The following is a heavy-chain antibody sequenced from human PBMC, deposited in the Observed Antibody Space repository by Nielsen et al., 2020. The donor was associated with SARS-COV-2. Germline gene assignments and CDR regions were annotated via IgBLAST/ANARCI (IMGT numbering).Heavy chain of an antibody. CDR3: ARQYGDYVANWFNP. D-gene: IGHD4-17*01. CDR2: ISSSSSYI. J-gene: IGHJ5*02. Sequence: GESLKISCAASGFTFSSYSMNWVRQAPGKGLEWVSSISSSSSYIYYADSVKGRFTISRDNAKNSLYLQMNSLRAEDTAVYYCARQYGDYVANWFNPWGQGTLVTVSS. V-gene: IGHV3-21*04. CDR1: GFTFSSYS.